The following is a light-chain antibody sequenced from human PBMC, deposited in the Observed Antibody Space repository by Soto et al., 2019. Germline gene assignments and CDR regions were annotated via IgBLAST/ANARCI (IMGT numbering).Light chain of an antibody. V-gene: IGLV2-18*02. J-gene: IGLJ1*01. CDR3: SSFTSSSTYV. Sequence: LTRPPSVSGSPGQSVTISCTGTSSDVGSYNRVSWYQQPPGTAPKLMIYEVSNRPSGVPDRFSGSKSGNTASLTISGLQAEDEADYYCSSFTSSSTYVFGTGTKVTVL. CDR1: SSDVGSYNR. CDR2: EVS.